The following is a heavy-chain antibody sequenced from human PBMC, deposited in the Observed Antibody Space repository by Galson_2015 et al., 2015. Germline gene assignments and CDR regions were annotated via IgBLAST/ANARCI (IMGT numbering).Heavy chain of an antibody. Sequence: SLRLSCAASGFTFSSYWMHWVRQAPGEGLVWVSRINSDGSSTSYADSVKGRFTISRDNAKNTLYLQMNSLRAEDTAVYYCARWDRFFESDYWGQGTLVTVSS. CDR1: GFTFSSYW. J-gene: IGHJ4*02. D-gene: IGHD3-9*01. V-gene: IGHV3-74*01. CDR2: INSDGSST. CDR3: ARWDRFFESDY.